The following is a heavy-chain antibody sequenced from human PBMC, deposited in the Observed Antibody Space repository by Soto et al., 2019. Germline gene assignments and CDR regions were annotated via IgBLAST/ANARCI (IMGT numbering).Heavy chain of an antibody. D-gene: IGHD3-22*01. J-gene: IGHJ4*02. Sequence: QVQLVQSGAEVKKPGSSVKVSCKASRRTFSSYTITWVRQAPGQGLEWMGGITPMFGTPNYAQKFRGRVTITADESSSTAYFELSSLRSEDTGMYFCARDGTLYDSRAYYYLYWGQGTLVTVSS. CDR1: RRTFSSYT. CDR2: ITPMFGTP. V-gene: IGHV1-69*01. CDR3: ARDGTLYDSRAYYYLY.